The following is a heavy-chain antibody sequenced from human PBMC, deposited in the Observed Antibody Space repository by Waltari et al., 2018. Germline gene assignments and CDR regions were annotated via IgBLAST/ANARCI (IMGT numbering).Heavy chain of an antibody. CDR2: SSTSGSTI. CDR3: ARQFAY. V-gene: IGHV3-48*03. J-gene: IGHJ4*02. CDR1: GFTLSSYG. Sequence: EVRLVESGGGLVQPGGSLRLSCATSGFTLSSYGMNWVRRAPGKGLEWVSYSSTSGSTIYYADSVWGRFTISRDTANNSLYLQMNNLRAEDTAVYYCARQFAYWGQGALVTVSS.